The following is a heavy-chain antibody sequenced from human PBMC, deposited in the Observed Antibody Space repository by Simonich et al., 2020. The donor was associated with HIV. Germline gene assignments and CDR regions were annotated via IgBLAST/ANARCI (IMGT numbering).Heavy chain of an antibody. J-gene: IGHJ3*02. CDR1: GFTFTNSA. V-gene: IGHV3-23*01. D-gene: IGHD3-10*01. CDR2: T. Sequence: EVQLLESGGGLVQPGGSLRLSCVASGFTFTNSAMSGVRQGPGKGMGWVSGTYYADSVKGRFTISRDNSKNTLYLQMNSLRADDTAVYYCAKEGSMGAFDIWGQGTMVTVSS. CDR3: AKEGSMGAFDI.